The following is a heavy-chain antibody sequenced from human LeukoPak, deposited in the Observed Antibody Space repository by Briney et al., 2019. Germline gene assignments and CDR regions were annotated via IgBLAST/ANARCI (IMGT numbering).Heavy chain of an antibody. V-gene: IGHV4-39*07. Sequence: SETLSLTCTLSGGTVTSSTYFWGWIRQPPGKGLEWIGSISYSGATYYNPSLKSRVSMSVHTSKNQFSLKLSPVTAADTAVYYCARDGFYYHYYMDVWGEGTTVTVSS. CDR3: ARDGFYYHYYMDV. J-gene: IGHJ6*03. CDR1: GGTVTSSTYF. CDR2: ISYSGAT. D-gene: IGHD1-14*01.